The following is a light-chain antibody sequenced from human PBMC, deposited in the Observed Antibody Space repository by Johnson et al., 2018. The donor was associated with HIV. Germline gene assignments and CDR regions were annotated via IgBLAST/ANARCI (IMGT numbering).Light chain of an antibody. CDR1: SSNIGNNY. J-gene: IGLJ1*01. V-gene: IGLV1-51*02. CDR2: EKN. CDR3: GTWDSSLSAYV. Sequence: QSLLTQPPSVSAATGQKVTISCSGSSSNIGNNYVSWYQQVPGTAPKLLIYEKNKRPSGIPDRFSGSKSGTSATLGITGLQTGDEADYYCGTWDSSLSAYVFGTGTKVTVL.